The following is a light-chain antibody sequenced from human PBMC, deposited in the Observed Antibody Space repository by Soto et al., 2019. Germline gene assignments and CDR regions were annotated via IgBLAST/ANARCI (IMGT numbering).Light chain of an antibody. J-gene: IGKJ4*01. CDR1: QDINNY. Sequence: DIPMTQSPSSLSESVGDRVTISCQASQDINNYLNWYQQKPGKAPKLLIYDASDLETGVPSRFSASGSGTDFSFTISNLQPEDAATYYCQQYDTLPLTFGGGTRLEIK. CDR2: DAS. CDR3: QQYDTLPLT. V-gene: IGKV1-33*01.